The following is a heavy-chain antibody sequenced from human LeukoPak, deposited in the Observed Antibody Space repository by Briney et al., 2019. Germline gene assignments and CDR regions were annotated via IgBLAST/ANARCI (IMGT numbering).Heavy chain of an antibody. D-gene: IGHD2-2*02. Sequence: GRSLRLSCAASGFTFSSHAMHWVRQAPGKGLEWVAFVSYDGRINSYADFVKGRFTISRVNSKNTLYVQMNSLRGEDTALYFCARDLSRTYTVDYWGQGTLVTVSS. CDR3: ARDLSRTYTVDY. CDR1: GFTFSSHA. CDR2: VSYDGRIN. V-gene: IGHV3-30*04. J-gene: IGHJ4*02.